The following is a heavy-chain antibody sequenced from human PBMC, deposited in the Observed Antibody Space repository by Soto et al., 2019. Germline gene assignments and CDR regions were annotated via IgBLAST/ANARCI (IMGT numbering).Heavy chain of an antibody. CDR1: GGSFIGYY. Sequence: QVQLQQWGAGRLKPSETLSLTCAVYGGSFIGYYWSWIRQPPGKGLEWIGEINHSGSTNYNRSLKSRVTISVDTSKIQFSLKLCFVTPADTALYYCARPLRYCSGGSCYSTFFDHWGQGTLVTVSS. CDR3: ARPLRYCSGGSCYSTFFDH. CDR2: INHSGST. J-gene: IGHJ4*02. D-gene: IGHD2-15*01. V-gene: IGHV4-34*01.